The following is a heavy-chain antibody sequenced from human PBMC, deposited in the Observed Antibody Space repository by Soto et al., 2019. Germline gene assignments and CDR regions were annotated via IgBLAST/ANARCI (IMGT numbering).Heavy chain of an antibody. CDR3: ARLVYDTRLNYMYFDF. CDR2: IFHDGTA. J-gene: IGHJ4*02. CDR1: GVSLTSGNW. D-gene: IGHD3-10*01. Sequence: SETLSLTCAVSGVSLTSGNWWTWVRQSPQRGLEYIGEIFHDGTANYYPSFERRVAMSVDTSRNQFSLKMTSVTAADTAVYFCARLVYDTRLNYMYFDFWGPGTLVTVSS. V-gene: IGHV4-4*02.